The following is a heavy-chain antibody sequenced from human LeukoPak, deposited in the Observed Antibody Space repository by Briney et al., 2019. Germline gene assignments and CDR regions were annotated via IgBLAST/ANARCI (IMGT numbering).Heavy chain of an antibody. CDR2: ISGSGGST. V-gene: IGHV3-23*01. J-gene: IGHJ5*02. CDR3: AKDETIYDFWSGYNNWFDP. Sequence: GGSLRLSCAASGFTFSSYAMSWVRQAPGKGLEWVSAISGSGGSTYYADSVKGRFTVSRDNSKNTLYLQMNSLRAEDTAVYYCAKDETIYDFWSGYNNWFDPWGQGTLVTVSS. CDR1: GFTFSSYA. D-gene: IGHD3-3*01.